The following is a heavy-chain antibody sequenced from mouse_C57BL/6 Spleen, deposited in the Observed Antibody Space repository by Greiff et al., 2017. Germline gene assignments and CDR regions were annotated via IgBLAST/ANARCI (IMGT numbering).Heavy chain of an antibody. J-gene: IGHJ1*03. Sequence: QVQLQQPGAELVRPGSSVKLSCKASGYTFTSYWMHWVKQRPIQGLEWIGNIDPSDSETHYNQKFKDKATLTVDKSSSTAYMQLSSLTSEDSAVYYCARSEYYGSSYDWYFDVWGTGTTGTVSS. CDR2: IDPSDSET. V-gene: IGHV1-52*01. CDR3: ARSEYYGSSYDWYFDV. D-gene: IGHD1-1*01. CDR1: GYTFTSYW.